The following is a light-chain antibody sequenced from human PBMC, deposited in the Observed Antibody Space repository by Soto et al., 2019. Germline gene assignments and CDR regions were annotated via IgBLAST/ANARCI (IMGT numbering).Light chain of an antibody. CDR2: GAS. CDR3: QQYGVSWT. CDR1: QSVYSNF. V-gene: IGKV3-20*01. J-gene: IGKJ1*01. Sequence: EIVLTQSPGTLSLSPGERATLSCRASQSVYSNFLAWYQQKPGQAPRLLIYGASSRATGIPDRFSGSASGTDFTLTISRLEPEDFAMYYCQQYGVSWTLGQGTKVEIK.